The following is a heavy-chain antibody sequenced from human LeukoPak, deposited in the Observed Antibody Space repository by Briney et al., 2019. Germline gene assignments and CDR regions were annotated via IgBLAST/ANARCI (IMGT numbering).Heavy chain of an antibody. CDR3: ATALAVADPYYFDY. D-gene: IGHD6-19*01. CDR2: FDPEDGET. J-gene: IGHJ4*02. CDR1: GYTLTELS. Sequence: ASVKVSCKVSGYTLTELSMHWVRQAPGKGLEWMGGFDPEDGETIYAQKFQGRVTMTEGTSTDTAYMELSSLRSEGTAVYYCATALAVADPYYFDYWGQGTLVTVSS. V-gene: IGHV1-24*01.